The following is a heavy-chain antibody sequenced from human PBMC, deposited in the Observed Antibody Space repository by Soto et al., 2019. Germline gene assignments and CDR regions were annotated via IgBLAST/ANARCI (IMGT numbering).Heavy chain of an antibody. CDR1: GFIFKSYG. Sequence: EVELVESGGGLVQPGGSLRLSCAASGFIFKSYGMSWVRQAPGKGLEWISYISGSGDHTYYAQSVQGRFTISRDNSKDTLSVQMNSLRAEDTAVYFCAKSVNDYSTYYFNYWGQGILVTVSS. V-gene: IGHV3-23*04. CDR2: ISGSGDHT. J-gene: IGHJ4*02. D-gene: IGHD4-4*01. CDR3: AKSVNDYSTYYFNY.